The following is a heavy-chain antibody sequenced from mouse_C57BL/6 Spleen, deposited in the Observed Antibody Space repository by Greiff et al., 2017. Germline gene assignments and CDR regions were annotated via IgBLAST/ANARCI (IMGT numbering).Heavy chain of an antibody. D-gene: IGHD1-1*01. Sequence: VQLQQSGAELVRPGASVTLSCTASGYTFTDYEMHWVKQTPVHGLEWIGAIDPETGGTAYNQKFKGKAILTADKSSSTAYMELRSLTSEDSAVYYCTNLYGSHLFDYWGQGTTLTVSS. CDR1: GYTFTDYE. CDR3: TNLYGSHLFDY. V-gene: IGHV1-15*01. CDR2: IDPETGGT. J-gene: IGHJ2*01.